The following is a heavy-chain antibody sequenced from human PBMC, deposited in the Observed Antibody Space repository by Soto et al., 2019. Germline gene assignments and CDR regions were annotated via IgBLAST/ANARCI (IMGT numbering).Heavy chain of an antibody. Sequence: GGSLRLSCVASGFTFRRYATHWVRQAPGKGPEWVAVISYDGSNKYYADSVKGRFTISRDNSKNTLYLQMNSLRAEDTAVYYCAREDYGGVYFDNWGQGTLVTVSS. J-gene: IGHJ4*02. CDR2: ISYDGSNK. D-gene: IGHD4-17*01. CDR1: GFTFRRYA. V-gene: IGHV3-30*04. CDR3: AREDYGGVYFDN.